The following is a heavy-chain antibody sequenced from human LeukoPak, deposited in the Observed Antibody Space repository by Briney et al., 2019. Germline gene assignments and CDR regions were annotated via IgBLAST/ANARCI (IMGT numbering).Heavy chain of an antibody. CDR2: INQSGST. V-gene: IGHV4-34*01. J-gene: IGHJ4*02. CDR1: GESLSGYY. Sequence: PPETLSLTCAVYGESLSGYYWIWIRQPPGKGLEWIGEINQSGSTNYNPSLKSRVTISVDTSKIQFSLKLRSVTAADTAVYYCARRFDYWGQGTLVTVSS. CDR3: ARRFDY.